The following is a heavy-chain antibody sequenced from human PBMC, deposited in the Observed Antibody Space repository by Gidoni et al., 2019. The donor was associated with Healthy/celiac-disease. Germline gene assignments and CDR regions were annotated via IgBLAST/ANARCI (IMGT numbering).Heavy chain of an antibody. Sequence: QVQLQQWGAGLLKPSETLSLTCAVDGGSFSGYYWSWIRQPPGKGMAWIGESNHSGSTNYNPSLKSRVTISVDTSKNQFSLKLSSVTAADTAVYYCAGALGPEPAAILPWGQGTLVTVSS. CDR1: GGSFSGYY. J-gene: IGHJ5*02. D-gene: IGHD2-2*02. V-gene: IGHV4-34*01. CDR2: SNHSGST. CDR3: AGALGPEPAAILP.